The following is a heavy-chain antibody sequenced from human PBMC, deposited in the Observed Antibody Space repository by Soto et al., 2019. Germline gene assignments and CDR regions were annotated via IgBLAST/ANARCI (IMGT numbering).Heavy chain of an antibody. Sequence: SGPTLVNPTQTLTLTCTFSGFSLSTSGVGVGWIRQPPGKALGWLALIYWDDDKRYSPSLKSRLTITKDTSKNQVVLTMTNMDPVDTATYYCAHRFYDFWSGYSRDAFDIWGQGTMVTVSS. CDR1: GFSLSTSGVG. V-gene: IGHV2-5*02. CDR2: IYWDDDK. J-gene: IGHJ3*02. CDR3: AHRFYDFWSGYSRDAFDI. D-gene: IGHD3-3*01.